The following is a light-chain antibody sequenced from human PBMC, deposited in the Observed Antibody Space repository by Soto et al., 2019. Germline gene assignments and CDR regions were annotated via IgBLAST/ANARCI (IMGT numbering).Light chain of an antibody. Sequence: DIQMTQSPSYLSASVGGTVTITCRASQNIDNYLNWYQQEPGKAPKLLIYGASTLQSGVPSRFSGSGSGTDFTLTIASLQPEDYATYYCQQSSSTPLTFGPGTTVDVE. V-gene: IGKV1-39*01. CDR1: QNIDNY. J-gene: IGKJ3*01. CDR2: GAS. CDR3: QQSSSTPLT.